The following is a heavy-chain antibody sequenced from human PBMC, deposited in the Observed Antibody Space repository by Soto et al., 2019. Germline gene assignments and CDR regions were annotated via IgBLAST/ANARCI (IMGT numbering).Heavy chain of an antibody. V-gene: IGHV3-33*01. D-gene: IGHD3-3*01. CDR2: IWYAGSNK. Sequence: QVQLVESGGGVVQPGRSLRLSCAASGFTFSSYGMHWVRQATGKGLEWVAVIWYAGSNKYYADSVKGRFTISRDNSKNTLDLQMNILRAEDTAEDYGARGFWSGYPYYFDYCGQGSLVTVST. CDR1: GFTFSSYG. CDR3: ARGFWSGYPYYFDY. J-gene: IGHJ4*02.